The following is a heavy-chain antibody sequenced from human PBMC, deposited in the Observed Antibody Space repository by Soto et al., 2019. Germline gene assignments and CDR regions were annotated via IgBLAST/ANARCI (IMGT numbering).Heavy chain of an antibody. CDR3: ARPSYYYDSSGYSLRAFDI. V-gene: IGHV1-69*13. Sequence: SVKVSCKASGGTFSSYAISWVRQAPGEGLEWMGGIIPIFGTANYAQKFQGRVTITADESTSTAYMELSSLRSEDTAVYYCARPSYYYDSSGYSLRAFDIWGQGTMVTVSS. CDR2: IIPIFGTA. J-gene: IGHJ3*02. D-gene: IGHD3-22*01. CDR1: GGTFSSYA.